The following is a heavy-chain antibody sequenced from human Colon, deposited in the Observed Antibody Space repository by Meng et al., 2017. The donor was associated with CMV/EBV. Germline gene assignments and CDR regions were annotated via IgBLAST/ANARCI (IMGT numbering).Heavy chain of an antibody. V-gene: IGHV3-74*01. J-gene: IGHJ4*02. CDR1: GITFRNYW. CDR3: ATSEYGNKFDY. CDR2: INSDGSST. D-gene: IGHD2/OR15-2a*01. Sequence: GESLKISCGASGITFRNYWMHWVRQVPGKGLVWVSRINSDGSSTPYADFVKGRFTISRDNAKNTLHLKMNSLRAEDTAVYYCATSEYGNKFDYWGQGTVVIVSS.